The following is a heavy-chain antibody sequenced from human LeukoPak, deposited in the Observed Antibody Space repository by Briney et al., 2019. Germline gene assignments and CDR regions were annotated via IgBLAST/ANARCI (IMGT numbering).Heavy chain of an antibody. V-gene: IGHV1-18*01. Sequence: ASVKVSSKDSGYTFTSYGISWVRQAPGQGLEGMGWISAYNGKTNYAQKLQGRVTMTTDTSTSTAYMELRSLRSDDTAVYYCARVCSGGSCYPGGFDYWGQGTLVTVSS. J-gene: IGHJ4*02. CDR1: GYTFTSYG. D-gene: IGHD2-15*01. CDR2: ISAYNGKT. CDR3: ARVCSGGSCYPGGFDY.